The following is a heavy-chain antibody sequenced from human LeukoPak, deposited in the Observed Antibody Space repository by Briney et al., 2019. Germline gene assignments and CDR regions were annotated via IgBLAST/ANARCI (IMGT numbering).Heavy chain of an antibody. D-gene: IGHD3-10*01. CDR2: ISYDGSNK. CDR3: AKDPPYYYGSGSLGY. Sequence: GGSLRLSCAASGFTFSSYGMHWVRQAPGKGLEWVAVISYDGSNKYYADSVKGRFTISRDNSKNTLYLQMNSLRAEDTAVYYCAKDPPYYYGSGSLGYWGQGTLVTVSS. CDR1: GFTFSSYG. V-gene: IGHV3-30*18. J-gene: IGHJ4*02.